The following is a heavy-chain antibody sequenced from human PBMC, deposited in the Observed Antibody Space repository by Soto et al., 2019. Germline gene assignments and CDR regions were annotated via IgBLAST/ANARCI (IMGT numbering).Heavy chain of an antibody. V-gene: IGHV1-3*04. J-gene: IGHJ5*02. Sequence: ASVKVSCKASGYTFTYYPIHWVRQAPGQRLEWMGWINIGNGNTASSQKFQDRVTITRETSASTAYMELTSLRSEDTAVYYCAREPLCGGRCYDNYFDPWGQGTLGTVS. CDR2: INIGNGNT. CDR1: GYTFTYYP. D-gene: IGHD2-15*01. CDR3: AREPLCGGRCYDNYFDP.